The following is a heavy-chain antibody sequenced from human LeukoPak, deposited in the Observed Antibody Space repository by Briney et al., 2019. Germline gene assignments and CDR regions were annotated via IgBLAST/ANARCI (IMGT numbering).Heavy chain of an antibody. J-gene: IGHJ3*02. Sequence: PGRSLRLSCAASGFTFSSYAMHWVRQAPGKGLEWVAVISYDGSNKYYADSVKGRFTISRDNSKNTLYLQMNSLRAEDTAVYYCAREGVWFGELLDFDIWGQGTKVTVSS. CDR3: AREGVWFGELLDFDI. CDR2: ISYDGSNK. CDR1: GFTFSSYA. V-gene: IGHV3-30-3*01. D-gene: IGHD3-10*01.